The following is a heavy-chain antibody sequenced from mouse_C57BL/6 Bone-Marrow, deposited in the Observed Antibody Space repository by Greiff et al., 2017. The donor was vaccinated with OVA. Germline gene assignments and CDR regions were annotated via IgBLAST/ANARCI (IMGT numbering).Heavy chain of an antibody. CDR1: GVDFSRYW. J-gene: IGHJ3*01. Sequence: GVDFSRYWMSWVRRAPGKGLEWIGEINPDSSTINYAPSLKDKFIISRDNAKNTLYLQMSKVRAEDAALYYCAREGNDEWFAYWGQGTLVTVSA. D-gene: IGHD2-12*01. CDR2: INPDSSTI. CDR3: AREGNDEWFAY. V-gene: IGHV4-1*01.